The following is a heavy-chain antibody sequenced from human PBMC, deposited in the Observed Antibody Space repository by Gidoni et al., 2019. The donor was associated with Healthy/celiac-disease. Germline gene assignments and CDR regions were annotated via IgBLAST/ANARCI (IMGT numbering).Heavy chain of an antibody. CDR1: GFTFSSYS. Sequence: EVQLVESGGGLVQPGGSLRLSCAASGFTFSSYSMNWVRQAPGKGLEWVSYISSSSSTIYYADSVKGRFTISRDNAKNSLYLQMNSLRDEDTAVYYCAREGYDILTGSNWFDPWGQGTLVTVSS. CDR3: AREGYDILTGSNWFDP. V-gene: IGHV3-48*02. J-gene: IGHJ5*02. CDR2: ISSSSSTI. D-gene: IGHD3-9*01.